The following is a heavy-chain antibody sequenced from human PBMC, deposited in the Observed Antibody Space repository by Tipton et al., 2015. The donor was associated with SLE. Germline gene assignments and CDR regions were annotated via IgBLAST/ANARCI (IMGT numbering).Heavy chain of an antibody. CDR2: INQDGSEQ. V-gene: IGHV3-7*01. CDR3: ARSLTYYYDSSGLLGY. CDR1: GFTFRIYW. Sequence: SLRLSCATSGFTFRIYWMTWVRQAPGKGLEWVASINQDGSEQHYVDSVKGRFTISRDNSKNTLYLQMNSLIAEDTAVYYCARSLTYYYDSSGLLGYWGQGTLVTVSS. D-gene: IGHD3-22*01. J-gene: IGHJ4*02.